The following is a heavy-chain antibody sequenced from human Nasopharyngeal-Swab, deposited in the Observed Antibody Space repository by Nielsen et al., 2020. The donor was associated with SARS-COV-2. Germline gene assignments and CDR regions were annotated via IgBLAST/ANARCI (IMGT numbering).Heavy chain of an antibody. Sequence: GESLKISCAASGFTFSGYSMNWVRQAPGKGLEWVSSISSSSSYIYYADSVKGRFTISRDNAKNSLYLQMNSLRAEDTAVYYCARDREFGELWGYWGQGTLVTVSS. CDR2: ISSSSSYI. CDR1: GFTFSGYS. CDR3: ARDREFGELWGY. V-gene: IGHV3-21*01. J-gene: IGHJ4*02. D-gene: IGHD3-10*01.